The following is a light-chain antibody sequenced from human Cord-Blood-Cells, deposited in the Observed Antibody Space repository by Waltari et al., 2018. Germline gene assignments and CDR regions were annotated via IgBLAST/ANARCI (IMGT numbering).Light chain of an antibody. CDR1: RLRSYY. CDR3: NSRDSSGNHYV. CDR2: GKN. Sequence: SSVLTQDPAVSVALGQTVRITCQGDRLRSYYASWYQQKPGQAPVLVIYGKNNRPSGIPDRFSGSSSGNTASLTITGAQAEDEADYYCNSRDSSGNHYVFGTGTKVTVL. V-gene: IGLV3-19*01. J-gene: IGLJ1*01.